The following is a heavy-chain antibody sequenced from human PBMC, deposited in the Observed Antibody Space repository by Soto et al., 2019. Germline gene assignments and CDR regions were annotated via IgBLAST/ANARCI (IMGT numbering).Heavy chain of an antibody. J-gene: IGHJ3*02. CDR2: FYYSGST. D-gene: IGHD4-17*01. Sequence: SETLSLTCTVSGGSISSSNHYWGWIRQPPGKGLEWIGSFYYSGSTYYNPSLKSRVTISVDTSKNQFSLKLTSVTAADTAVYYCPRPSSSSVTTRATFDIWGQGTMVTVSS. CDR3: PRPSSSSVTTRATFDI. V-gene: IGHV4-39*01. CDR1: GGSISSSNHY.